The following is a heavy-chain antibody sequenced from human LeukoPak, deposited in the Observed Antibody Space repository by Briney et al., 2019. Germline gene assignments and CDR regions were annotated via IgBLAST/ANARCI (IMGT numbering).Heavy chain of an antibody. CDR3: ARIYVVPAAIPYGWFDP. V-gene: IGHV4-39*01. D-gene: IGHD2-2*02. Sequence: SETLSLTCIVSGDSISSSSSYWGWIRQPPGKGLEWIGSRYYRGSTYYNPSLKSRVTISEDTSKNQFSLKLSSVTAADTAVYYCARIYVVPAAIPYGWFDPWGQGTLVTVSS. CDR1: GDSISSSSSY. J-gene: IGHJ5*02. CDR2: RYYRGST.